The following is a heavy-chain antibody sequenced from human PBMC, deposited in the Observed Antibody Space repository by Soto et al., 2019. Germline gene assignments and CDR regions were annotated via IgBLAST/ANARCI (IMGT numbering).Heavy chain of an antibody. D-gene: IGHD6-13*01. CDR1: GFTFSNFA. V-gene: IGHV3-23*01. J-gene: IGHJ4*02. CDR3: AKDSTSWYYPYDY. Sequence: EVQLLESGGGLVQPGGSLRLSCAASGFTFSNFAMSWVRQAPGKGLEWVSVSSGSGGSTYYADSVRGRFTISRDNSKNTLYLQMNSLRAEDTAVYYCAKDSTSWYYPYDYWGQGTLVTVST. CDR2: SSGSGGST.